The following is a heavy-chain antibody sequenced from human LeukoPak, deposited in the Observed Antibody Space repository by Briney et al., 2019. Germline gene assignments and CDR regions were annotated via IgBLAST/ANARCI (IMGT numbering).Heavy chain of an antibody. V-gene: IGHV4-59*08. CDR3: ARHRDCSGEYAFDI. CDR2: IYYSGST. CDR1: GGSISSYY. Sequence: SETLSLTCTVSGGSISSYYWSWIRQPPGKGLEWIGYIYYSGSTNYNPSLKSRVTISVDTSKNQFSLKLSSVTAADTAVYYCARHRDCSGEYAFDIWGQGTMVTVSS. D-gene: IGHD3-16*01. J-gene: IGHJ3*02.